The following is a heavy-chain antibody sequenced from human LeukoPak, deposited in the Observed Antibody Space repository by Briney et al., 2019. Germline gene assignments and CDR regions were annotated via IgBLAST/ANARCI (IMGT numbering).Heavy chain of an antibody. CDR3: ARDYGSYYYGSGSYYV. CDR1: GYTFTSYG. D-gene: IGHD3-10*01. V-gene: IGHV1-18*01. Sequence: ASVKVSCKASGYTFTSYGISWVRQAPGQGLESMGWISAYNGNTNYAQKLQGRVTMTTDTSTSTAYMELRSLRSDDTAVYYCARDYGSYYYGSGSYYVWGKGTTVTVSS. CDR2: ISAYNGNT. J-gene: IGHJ6*04.